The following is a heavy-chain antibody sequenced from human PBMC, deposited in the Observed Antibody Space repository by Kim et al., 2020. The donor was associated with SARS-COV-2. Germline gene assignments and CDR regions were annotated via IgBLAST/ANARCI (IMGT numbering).Heavy chain of an antibody. J-gene: IGHJ6*02. CDR2: ISGDGGRT. Sequence: GGSLRLSCAASGFTFDDYAMHWVRQAPGKGLEWVSLISGDGGRTYYADSVKGRFTISRDNSKNSMYLKMNSLRTEDTALYYCAKAGGSYFFYYYYYGMDVCGHGTTVTVSS. CDR3: AKAGGSYFFYYYYYGMDV. V-gene: IGHV3-43*02. D-gene: IGHD3-10*01. CDR1: GFTFDDYA.